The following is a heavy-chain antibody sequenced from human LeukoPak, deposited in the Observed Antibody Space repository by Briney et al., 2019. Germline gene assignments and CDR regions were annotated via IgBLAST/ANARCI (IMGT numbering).Heavy chain of an antibody. Sequence: PGGSLTLSCAASGFTSSSYAMSWLRQAPGRGLEWVSSISGSGSYTYYADSVKGRFTISRDNSENTVYLQMNSLRAEDTAVYYCATRSYYYGLDVWGQGTTVTVSS. CDR2: ISGSGSYT. CDR1: GFTSSSYA. J-gene: IGHJ6*02. CDR3: ATRSYYYGLDV. V-gene: IGHV3-23*01.